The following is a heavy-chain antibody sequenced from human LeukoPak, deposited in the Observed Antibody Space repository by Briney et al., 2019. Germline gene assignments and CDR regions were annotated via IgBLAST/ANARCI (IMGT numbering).Heavy chain of an antibody. D-gene: IGHD2-2*01. CDR2: ISGSGGST. V-gene: IGHV3-23*01. J-gene: IGHJ4*02. CDR1: GFTFSSYA. Sequence: GSLRLSCAASGFTFSSYAMSWVRQAPGKGLEWVSAISGSGGSTYYADSVKGRFTISRDNSKNTLYLQMNSLRAEDTAVYYCAKDRAIVVVPAALGFDYWGQGTLVTVSS. CDR3: AKDRAIVVVPAALGFDY.